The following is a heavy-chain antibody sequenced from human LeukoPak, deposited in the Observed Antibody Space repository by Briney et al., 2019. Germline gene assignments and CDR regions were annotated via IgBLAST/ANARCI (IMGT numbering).Heavy chain of an antibody. CDR1: GYTFTSYY. J-gene: IGHJ4*02. D-gene: IGHD3-22*01. CDR2: INPSGGST. Sequence: ASVKVSCKASGYTFTSYYMHWVRQARGQGLEWMGIINPSGGSTSDAQKLQGRVTITKYMSTSTVYMELSSLRSDDTAVYYCARGAYYDSSGYYRFQTPILCYWGQGTLVTVYS. V-gene: IGHV1-46*01. CDR3: ARGAYYDSSGYYRFQTPILCY.